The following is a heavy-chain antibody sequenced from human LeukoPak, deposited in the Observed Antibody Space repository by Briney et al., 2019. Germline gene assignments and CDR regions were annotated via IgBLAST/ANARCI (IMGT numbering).Heavy chain of an antibody. Sequence: GGSLRLSCAASGFTFSSYAMSWVRQAPGKGLEWVSAIRGIGDNTYDADSVKGRFTISRDNSKNTLYLQMNTLRAEDTAVYYCAKDTSIGRYCTNGICSPFDYWGPGALVTVSS. J-gene: IGHJ4*02. V-gene: IGHV3-23*01. CDR1: GFTFSSYA. CDR2: IRGIGDNT. D-gene: IGHD2-8*01. CDR3: AKDTSIGRYCTNGICSPFDY.